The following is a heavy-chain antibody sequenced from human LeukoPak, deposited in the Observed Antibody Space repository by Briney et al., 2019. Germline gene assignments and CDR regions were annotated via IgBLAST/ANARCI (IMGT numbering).Heavy chain of an antibody. V-gene: IGHV4-34*01. Sequence: SETLSLTCAVYGVSFSGYYWSWTRQPPGKGLEWIGEINHSGSTNYNPSLKSRVTISVDTSKNQFSLKLSSVTAADTAVYYCARLLSGSYRTYFDYWGQGTLVTVSS. J-gene: IGHJ4*02. CDR3: ARLLSGSYRTYFDY. CDR2: INHSGST. CDR1: GVSFSGYY. D-gene: IGHD1-26*01.